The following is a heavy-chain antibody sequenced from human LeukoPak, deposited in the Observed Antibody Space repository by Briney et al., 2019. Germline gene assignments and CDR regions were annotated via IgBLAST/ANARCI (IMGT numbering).Heavy chain of an antibody. CDR1: GFTFQNYA. CDR2: ISGSGPST. Sequence: GGSLRLSCAASGFTFQNYAMSWVRQAPGKGLEWATSISGSGPSTDYADSVKGRFTISRDRSKNTLYLQMNSLRAEDTAVYYCARLPTFYYDSSHYHYDYWGQGTLVTVSS. D-gene: IGHD3-22*01. CDR3: ARLPTFYYDSSHYHYDY. J-gene: IGHJ4*02. V-gene: IGHV3-23*01.